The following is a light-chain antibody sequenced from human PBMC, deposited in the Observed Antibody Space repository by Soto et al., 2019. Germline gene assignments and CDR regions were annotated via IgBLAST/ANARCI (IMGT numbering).Light chain of an antibody. Sequence: QTVVTQEPSFSVSPGGTVTLTCGLSSGSVSISNFPSWYQQTPGQAPRTLIYNTNTRSSGVPDRFSGSILGNKAALTISGAQADDESDYYCVLFMSSGISVFGGGTKLTVL. CDR3: VLFMSSGISV. V-gene: IGLV8-61*01. J-gene: IGLJ3*02. CDR1: SGSVSISNF. CDR2: NTN.